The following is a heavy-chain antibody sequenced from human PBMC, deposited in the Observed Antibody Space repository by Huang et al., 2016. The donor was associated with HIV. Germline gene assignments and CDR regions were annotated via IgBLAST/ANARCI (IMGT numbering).Heavy chain of an antibody. CDR3: ARGPGGAATGYYFDY. CDR2: ISPSGGST. Sequence: QVQLVQSGAEVKKAGASVKVSCKASGYTFTRYYMHWVRQAPGQGLEWMVIISPSGGSTSYAQEFQGRVTMTRDTSTSTVYMELSSLRSEDTAVYYCARGPGGAATGYYFDYWGQGTLVTVSS. J-gene: IGHJ4*02. CDR1: GYTFTRYY. V-gene: IGHV1-46*03. D-gene: IGHD6-13*01.